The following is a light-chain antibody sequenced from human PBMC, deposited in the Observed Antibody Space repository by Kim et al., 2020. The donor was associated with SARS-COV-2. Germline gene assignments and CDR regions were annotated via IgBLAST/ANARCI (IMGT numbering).Light chain of an antibody. Sequence: GPSITIACTGTSSDVGGYNYVSWYQQHPGKAPKLMIYDVSKRPSGVSNRFSGSKSGNTASLTISGLQAEDEADYYCSSYTSSSTWVFGGGTKLTVL. CDR2: DVS. CDR1: SSDVGGYNY. CDR3: SSYTSSSTWV. J-gene: IGLJ3*02. V-gene: IGLV2-14*04.